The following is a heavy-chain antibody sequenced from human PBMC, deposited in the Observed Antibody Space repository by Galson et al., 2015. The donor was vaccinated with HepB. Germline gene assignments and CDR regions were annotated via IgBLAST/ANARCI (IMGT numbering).Heavy chain of an antibody. CDR1: GFTFSSRG. J-gene: IGHJ4*02. CDR3: VSNQYIQGSYSNFDN. V-gene: IGHV3-23*01. D-gene: IGHD3-10*01. Sequence: SLRLSCAASGFTFSSRGLSWVRQPPGKGLEWVAVISGNGGNIHYADSVKGRFTISRDNSKNTLYLQMKSLRADDTATYYCVSNQYIQGSYSNFDNWGQGTRVTVSP. CDR2: ISGNGGNI.